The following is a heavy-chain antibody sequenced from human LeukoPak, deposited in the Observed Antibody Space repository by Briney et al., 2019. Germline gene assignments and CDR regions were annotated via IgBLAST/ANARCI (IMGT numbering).Heavy chain of an antibody. Sequence: PGGSLRLSCAASGFTFSSYEMNWVRQAPGKGLEWISAISGSSSNVYYVASVRGRFTISRDNAENSLYLQLNTMRAEDTAVYYCARGFRDTAMFLDYWGQGTLVTVSS. CDR1: GFTFSSYE. CDR3: ARGFRDTAMFLDY. D-gene: IGHD5-18*01. CDR2: ISGSSSNV. V-gene: IGHV3-48*03. J-gene: IGHJ4*02.